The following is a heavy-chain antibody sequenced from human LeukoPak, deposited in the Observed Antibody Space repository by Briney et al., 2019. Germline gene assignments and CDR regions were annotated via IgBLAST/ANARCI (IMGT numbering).Heavy chain of an antibody. CDR1: GFTVSSDY. V-gene: IGHV3-21*01. CDR2: ISSSSSYI. D-gene: IGHD6-13*01. Sequence: GGSLRLSCAASGFTVSSDYMGWVRQAPEKGLEWVSSISSSSSYIYYADSVKGRFTISRDNAKNSLYLQMNSLRAEDTAVYYCARGQIAAAGTFDYWGQGTLVTVSS. CDR3: ARGQIAAAGTFDY. J-gene: IGHJ4*02.